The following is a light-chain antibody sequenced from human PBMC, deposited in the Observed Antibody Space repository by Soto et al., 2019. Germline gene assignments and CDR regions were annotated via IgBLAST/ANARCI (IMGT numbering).Light chain of an antibody. Sequence: IVLPQSPGTLSLSPGERATLSCRASQSVGTNYLAWFQQKPGQAPRLLIYATSTRATGIPDRFSGSGSGTDFTLTITRLEPEDFAVYYCQQYDSSPRTFGEGTSVEI. CDR2: ATS. CDR1: QSVGTNY. CDR3: QQYDSSPRT. J-gene: IGKJ1*01. V-gene: IGKV3-20*01.